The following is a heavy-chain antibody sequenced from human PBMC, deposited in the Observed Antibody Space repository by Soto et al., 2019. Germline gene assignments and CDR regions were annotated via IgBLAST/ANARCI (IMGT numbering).Heavy chain of an antibody. CDR2: ISSSSSTI. CDR3: ARDLLYCSGGSCYYGDNWFDP. V-gene: IGHV3-48*01. CDR1: GFTFSSYS. Sequence: PGGSLRLSCAASGFTFSSYSMNWVRQAPGKGLEWVSYISSSSSTIYYADSVKGRFTISRDNAKNSLYLQMNSLRAEDTVVYYCARDLLYCSGGSCYYGDNWFDPWGQGTLVTVSS. D-gene: IGHD2-15*01. J-gene: IGHJ5*02.